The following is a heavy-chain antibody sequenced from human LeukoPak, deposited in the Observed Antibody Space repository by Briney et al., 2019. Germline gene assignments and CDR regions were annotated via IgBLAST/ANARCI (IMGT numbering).Heavy chain of an antibody. J-gene: IGHJ5*02. V-gene: IGHV1-46*01. CDR3: ARDNSVGDIAWWFDP. D-gene: IGHD3-10*01. Sequence: ASVKVSCKASGYTFINNWMHWVRQAPGQGLEWIGLINPTGTRTGYAQEFQGRVTMTRDMSTSTDYVELSSLRSEDTAIYYCARDNSVGDIAWWFDPWGEGTLVTVPT. CDR1: GYTFINNW. CDR2: INPTGTRT.